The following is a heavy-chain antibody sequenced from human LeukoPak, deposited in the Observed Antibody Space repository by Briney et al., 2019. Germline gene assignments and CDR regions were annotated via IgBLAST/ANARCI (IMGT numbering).Heavy chain of an antibody. D-gene: IGHD3-22*01. CDR3: TRLLHDSRGYYYFDY. CDR1: GGSISSSSYY. J-gene: IGHJ4*02. V-gene: IGHV4-39*01. CDR2: ICYSGST. Sequence: PSETLSLTCSVSGGSISSSSYYWGWVRQPPGKGLEWIGSICYSGSTYYNPSLKSRVTMSVDTSKNQVSLKLSSVTAADTAVYFCTRLLHDSRGYYYFDYWGQGTLATVSS.